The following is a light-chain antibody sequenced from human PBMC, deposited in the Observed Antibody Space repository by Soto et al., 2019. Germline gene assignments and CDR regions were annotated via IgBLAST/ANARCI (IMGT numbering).Light chain of an antibody. Sequence: DIQMTQSPSSLSASVGDRVTITCQASLDITNYLNWYQQKPGKALQLLIYDASNLEAGVPSRFSGSGSGTDFIFTITGLQPEDIATYYCQQYDNLPFTFGPGTKVNIK. CDR1: LDITNY. V-gene: IGKV1-33*01. CDR2: DAS. J-gene: IGKJ3*01. CDR3: QQYDNLPFT.